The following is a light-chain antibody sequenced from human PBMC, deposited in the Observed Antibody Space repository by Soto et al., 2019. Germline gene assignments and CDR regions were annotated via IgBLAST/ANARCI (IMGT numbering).Light chain of an antibody. V-gene: IGKV3-20*01. Sequence: EIVLTQSPGPLSLSPGERATLSCRASQTINNNYIAWYQQKPGLAPRLLIYSASSRATGIPDRFSGSGSATDFTITISKVEPGDFAVYYCHQYANSPGTFGQGTKVEIK. CDR3: HQYANSPGT. CDR2: SAS. CDR1: QTINNNY. J-gene: IGKJ1*01.